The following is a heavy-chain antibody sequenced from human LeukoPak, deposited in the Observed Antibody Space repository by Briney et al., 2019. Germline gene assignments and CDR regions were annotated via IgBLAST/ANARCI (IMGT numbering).Heavy chain of an antibody. D-gene: IGHD3-10*01. CDR2: INSGGTT. V-gene: IGHV3-53*01. CDR1: GFSVSSNY. Sequence: GGSLRLSCAASGFSVSSNYMNWVRQAPGQGLEWVSVINSGGTTHYADSVKGRFTISRDNSKNTLYLQMNSLRAEDTAAYYCARDLYYYGSGSDNFLYYWGQGTLVTVSS. CDR3: ARDLYYYGSGSDNFLYY. J-gene: IGHJ4*02.